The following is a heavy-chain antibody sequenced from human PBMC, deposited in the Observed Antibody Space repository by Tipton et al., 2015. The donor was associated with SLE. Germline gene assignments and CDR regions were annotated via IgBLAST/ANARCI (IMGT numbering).Heavy chain of an antibody. CDR1: GFTFSTYW. D-gene: IGHD2-2*01. CDR2: IKNDGTST. Sequence: SLRLSCAASGFTFSTYWIPWVRQVPGKGLVWVPRIKNDGTSTRYADFVKGRFTISRDNAKNTLYLQMNSLRAEDTAVYYCAREDCSTTSCYGPDAFDIWGQGTLVTVSS. CDR3: AREDCSTTSCYGPDAFDI. J-gene: IGHJ3*02. V-gene: IGHV3-74*01.